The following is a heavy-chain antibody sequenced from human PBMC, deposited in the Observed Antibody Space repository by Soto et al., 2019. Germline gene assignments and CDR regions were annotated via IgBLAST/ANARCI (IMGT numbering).Heavy chain of an antibody. J-gene: IGHJ4*02. CDR2: ISSSSSYI. Sequence: EVQLVESGGGLVKPGGSLSLSCAASGLTLSAYTMNWVRQAPGKGLEWVSLISSSSSYIHYADSVKGRFTISKDKANNSVCLDMDSLSAEDAAVYYCARETPLHQDCRENPSSAYWGKGTLVTVS. V-gene: IGHV3-21*06. CDR3: ARETPLHQDCRENPSSAY. CDR1: GLTLSAYT. D-gene: IGHD2-21*02.